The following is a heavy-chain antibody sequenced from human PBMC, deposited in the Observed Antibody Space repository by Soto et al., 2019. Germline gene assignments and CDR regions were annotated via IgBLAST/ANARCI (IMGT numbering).Heavy chain of an antibody. Sequence: GGSLRLSCAASGFTFSSYWMHWVRQAPGKGLVWVSRINSDGSSTSYADSVKGRFTISRDNAKNTLYLQMNSLRAEDTAVYYCARGNCSSTSCYSMDVWGQGTTVTVSS. CDR3: ARGNCSSTSCYSMDV. CDR1: GFTFSSYW. CDR2: INSDGSST. J-gene: IGHJ6*02. V-gene: IGHV3-74*01. D-gene: IGHD2-2*02.